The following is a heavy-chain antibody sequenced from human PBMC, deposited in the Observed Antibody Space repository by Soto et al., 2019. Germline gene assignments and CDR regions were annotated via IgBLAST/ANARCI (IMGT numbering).Heavy chain of an antibody. V-gene: IGHV1-2*02. CDR3: ARERYQVISDGMDV. CDR2: INPQTGGT. Sequence: QVQLVQSGAEVKTPGASVRVSCKASGYTFTGYYIHWVREAPGQGLEWMGWINPQTGGTSYAQKFQGRVTLSRVTSINTAYLELSRLRFDDAAVYFCARERYQVISDGMDVWGQGTTVTVSS. CDR1: GYTFTGYY. D-gene: IGHD2-2*01. J-gene: IGHJ6*02.